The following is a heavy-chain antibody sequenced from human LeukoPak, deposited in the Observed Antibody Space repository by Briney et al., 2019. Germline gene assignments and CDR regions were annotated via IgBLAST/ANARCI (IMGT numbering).Heavy chain of an antibody. CDR2: ISSSGSTI. D-gene: IGHD7-27*01. V-gene: IGHV3-11*04. J-gene: IGHJ2*01. Sequence: GGSLRLSCAASGFTFSDYYMSWIRQAPGKGLEWVSYISSSGSTIYYADSVKGRFTISRDNAKNSLYVQMNSLRADDTAIYYCARYTSNWAYWYFDLWGRGTMVTVSS. CDR3: ARYTSNWAYWYFDL. CDR1: GFTFSDYY.